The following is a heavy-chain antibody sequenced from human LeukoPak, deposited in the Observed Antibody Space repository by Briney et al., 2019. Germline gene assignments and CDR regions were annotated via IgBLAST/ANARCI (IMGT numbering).Heavy chain of an antibody. Sequence: PSETLSLTCTVSGVSISTYYWSWFRQPAGKGLEWIGRLYASGPTNYNPSLTSRVTMSVDTSKTQLSLNVNSVTVADTAVYFCARHTRMWGYFDYWGQGTLVAVSS. J-gene: IGHJ4*02. D-gene: IGHD1-26*01. V-gene: IGHV4-4*07. CDR3: ARHTRMWGYFDY. CDR1: GVSISTYY. CDR2: LYASGPT.